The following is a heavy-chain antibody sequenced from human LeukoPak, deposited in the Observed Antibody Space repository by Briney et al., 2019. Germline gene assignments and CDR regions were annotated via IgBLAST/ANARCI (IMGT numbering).Heavy chain of an antibody. CDR1: GGSISSYY. CDR2: IYTSGST. CDR3: ARSARDSSGYYYFDY. Sequence: SETLSLTCTVSGGSISSYYWSWLRQPAGKGLEWIGRIYTSGSTNYNTSLKSRVTMSVDTSKNQFSLKLSSVTAADTAVYYCARSARDSSGYYYFDYWGQGTLVTVSS. J-gene: IGHJ4*02. V-gene: IGHV4-4*07. D-gene: IGHD3-22*01.